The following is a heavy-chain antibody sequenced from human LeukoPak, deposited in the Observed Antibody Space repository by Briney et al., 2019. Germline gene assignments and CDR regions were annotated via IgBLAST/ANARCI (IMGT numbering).Heavy chain of an antibody. Sequence: GRSLRLSCAASGFTFSSYGMHWVRQAPGKGLEWVAVISYDGSNKYYADSVKGRFTISRDNSKNTLYLQMNSLRAEDTAVYYCAKDLAAAGMDVRGQGTTVTVSS. CDR2: ISYDGSNK. CDR3: AKDLAAAGMDV. CDR1: GFTFSSYG. D-gene: IGHD6-13*01. J-gene: IGHJ6*02. V-gene: IGHV3-30*18.